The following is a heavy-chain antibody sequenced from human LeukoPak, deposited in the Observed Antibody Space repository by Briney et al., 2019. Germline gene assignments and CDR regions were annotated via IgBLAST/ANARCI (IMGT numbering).Heavy chain of an antibody. CDR3: ARESGITMLRGAHTP. CDR2: ISSSGSTF. J-gene: IGHJ5*02. D-gene: IGHD3-10*01. CDR1: EFTFGSYG. Sequence: RSGGSLRLSCVASEFTFGSYGMHWVRQAPGKGLEWISYISSSGSTFFYADSVKGRFTVSRDNAKNSLYLQMNSLRAEDTALYYCARESGITMLRGAHTPWGQGTLVTVSS. V-gene: IGHV3-48*04.